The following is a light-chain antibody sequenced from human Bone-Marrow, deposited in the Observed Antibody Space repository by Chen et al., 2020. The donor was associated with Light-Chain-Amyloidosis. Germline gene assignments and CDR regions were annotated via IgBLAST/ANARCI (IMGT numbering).Light chain of an antibody. Sequence: SALTQPASVSGSPGQSITISCTGTSSDVGGYNDVSWYQQHPGKAPKLMIYEVSNRPSGVSNRFSGSKSGNTSSLTISGLQAEDEADYYCSSYTSSSTLEGVFGGGTKLTVL. CDR1: SSDVGGYND. V-gene: IGLV2-14*01. CDR2: EVS. J-gene: IGLJ3*02. CDR3: SSYTSSSTLEGV.